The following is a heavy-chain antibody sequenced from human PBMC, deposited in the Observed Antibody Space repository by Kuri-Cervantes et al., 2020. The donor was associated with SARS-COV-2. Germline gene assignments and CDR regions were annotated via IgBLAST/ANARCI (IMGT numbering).Heavy chain of an antibody. CDR2: ISGSGGST. Sequence: GESLKISCAASGFTFSSYAMSWVRQAPGKGLEWVSAISGSGGSTYYADSVKGRFTISRDNAKNSLYLQMNSLRAEDTAVYYCARANTYYYDSSGYHHDAFDIWGQGTMVTVSS. CDR3: ARANTYYYDSSGYHHDAFDI. D-gene: IGHD3-22*01. CDR1: GFTFSSYA. J-gene: IGHJ3*02. V-gene: IGHV3-23*01.